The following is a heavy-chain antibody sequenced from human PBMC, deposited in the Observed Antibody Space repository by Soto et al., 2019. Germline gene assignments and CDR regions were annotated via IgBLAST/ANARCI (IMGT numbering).Heavy chain of an antibody. D-gene: IGHD3-22*01. CDR1: GYTFTSYY. V-gene: IGHV1-46*01. Sequence: GASVKVSCKASGYTFTSYYMHWVRQAPGQGLEWMGIINPSGGSTSYSPSFQGHVTISADKSISTAYLQWSSLKASDTAMYYCARHPTYYYDSSGYYPFDYWGQGTLVTVSS. CDR2: INPSGGST. J-gene: IGHJ4*02. CDR3: ARHPTYYYDSSGYYPFDY.